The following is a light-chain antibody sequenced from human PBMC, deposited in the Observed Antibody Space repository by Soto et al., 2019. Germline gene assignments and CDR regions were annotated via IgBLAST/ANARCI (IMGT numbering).Light chain of an antibody. CDR1: ETVLKK. CDR3: QQYYGRPPRYT. CDR2: GAS. Sequence: DTVLTQSPVTLSVTTGDSAIFYCRASETVLKKWAWYQQKPGQPPRLLIYGASIRATGIPDRFAGDGSGTDFTLTINSLQSEDFGVYYRQQYYGRPPRYTFGQGTQLEI. J-gene: IGKJ2*01. V-gene: IGKV3-15*01.